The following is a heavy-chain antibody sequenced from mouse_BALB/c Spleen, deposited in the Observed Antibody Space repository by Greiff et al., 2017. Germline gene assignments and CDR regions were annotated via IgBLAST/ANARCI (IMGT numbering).Heavy chain of an antibody. Sequence: EVMLVESGGGLVKPGGSLKLSCAASGFTFSSYAMSWVRQSPEKRLEWVAEISSGGSYTYYPDTVTGRFTISRDNAKNTLYLEMSSLRSEDTAMYYCARGDGYYVFPWFAYWGQGTLVTVSA. CDR1: GFTFSSYA. J-gene: IGHJ3*01. V-gene: IGHV5-9-4*01. CDR3: ARGDGYYVFPWFAY. CDR2: ISSGGSYT. D-gene: IGHD2-3*01.